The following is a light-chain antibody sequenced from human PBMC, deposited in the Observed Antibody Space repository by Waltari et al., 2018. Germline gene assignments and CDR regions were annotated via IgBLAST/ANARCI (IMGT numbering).Light chain of an antibody. CDR1: SSDVGVYNY. Sequence: QSALTQPPSSSGSPGQSVTISCTGTSSDVGVYNYVSWYQQPPGKAPKLMIYEVSKRPSGVPDRLSGSKSGNTASLTVSGLQAEDEADYYCSSYAGSNDVAFGGGTKLSVL. CDR2: EVS. J-gene: IGLJ2*01. CDR3: SSYAGSNDVA. V-gene: IGLV2-8*01.